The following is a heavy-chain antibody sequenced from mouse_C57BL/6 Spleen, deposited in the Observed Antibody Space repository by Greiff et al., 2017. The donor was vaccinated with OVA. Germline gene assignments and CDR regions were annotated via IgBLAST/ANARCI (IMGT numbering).Heavy chain of an antibody. CDR1: GYTFTSYW. D-gene: IGHD1-1*01. CDR2: IHPNSGST. CDR3: AKEDPYYGSSYPYYAMDY. J-gene: IGHJ4*01. V-gene: IGHV1-64*01. Sequence: QVQLQQPGAELVKPGASVKLSCKASGYTFTSYWMHWVKQRPGQGLEWIGMIHPNSGSTNYNEKFKSKATLTVDKSSSTAYMQLSSLTSEDSAVYYCAKEDPYYGSSYPYYAMDYWGQGTSVTVSS.